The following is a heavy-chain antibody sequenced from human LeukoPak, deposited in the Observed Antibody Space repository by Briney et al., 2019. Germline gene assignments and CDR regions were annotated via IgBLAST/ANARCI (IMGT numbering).Heavy chain of an antibody. V-gene: IGHV4-30-2*01. CDR3: ARVGATGFDH. CDR2: IYHSGST. D-gene: IGHD1-26*01. CDR1: GGSISSGGYS. J-gene: IGHJ5*02. Sequence: SETLSLTCAVSGGSISSGGYSWSWIRQPPGTGLEWIGYIYHSGSTYYNPSLKSRVTISVDRSKNQFSLKLSSVTAADTAVYYCARVGATGFDHWGQGTLVTVSS.